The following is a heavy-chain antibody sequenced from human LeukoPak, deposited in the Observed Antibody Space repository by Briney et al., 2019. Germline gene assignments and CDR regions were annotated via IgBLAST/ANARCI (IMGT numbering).Heavy chain of an antibody. Sequence: GGSLRLSCEVSGFTFSSYWMNWVRLAPGKGLEWVANIKQDGSDKYYVDSVKGRFTISRDNAKNSLYLQMNSLRAEDTAVYYCAIIPRAAAGPSARSPFHYWGQGALVTVSS. CDR3: AIIPRAAAGPSARSPFHY. V-gene: IGHV3-7*01. CDR1: GFTFSSYW. CDR2: IKQDGSDK. D-gene: IGHD6-13*01. J-gene: IGHJ4*02.